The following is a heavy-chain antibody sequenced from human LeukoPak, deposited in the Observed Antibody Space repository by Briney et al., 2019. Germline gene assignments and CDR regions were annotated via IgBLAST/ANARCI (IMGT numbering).Heavy chain of an antibody. CDR1: GGTFSSYA. D-gene: IGHD1-7*01. Sequence: SVKVSCKASGGTFSSYAISWVRQAPGQGLEWMGGIIPIFGTANYAQKFQGRVTITADESTSTAYMELSSLRSEDTAVYYCARDWSGTPRDYFDYWGQGTLVTVSS. V-gene: IGHV1-69*13. CDR3: ARDWSGTPRDYFDY. CDR2: IIPIFGTA. J-gene: IGHJ4*02.